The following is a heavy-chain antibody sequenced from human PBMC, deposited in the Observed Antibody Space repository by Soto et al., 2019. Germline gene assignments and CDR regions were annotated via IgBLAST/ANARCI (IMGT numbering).Heavy chain of an antibody. J-gene: IGHJ3*02. V-gene: IGHV3-66*01. CDR1: GFTVSSNY. D-gene: IGHD6-13*01. CDR2: IYSGGST. CDR3: ARTYSSSWNQDASDI. Sequence: EVQLVESGGGLVQPGGSLRLSCAASGFTVSSNYMSWVRQAPGKGLEWVSVIYSGGSTYYADSVKGRFTISRDNSKNTLYLQMNSLRAEDTAVYYCARTYSSSWNQDASDIWGQGTMVTVSS.